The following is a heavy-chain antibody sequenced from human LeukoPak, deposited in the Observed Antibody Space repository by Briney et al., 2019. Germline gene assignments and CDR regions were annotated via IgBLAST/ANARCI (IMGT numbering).Heavy chain of an antibody. D-gene: IGHD4-17*01. V-gene: IGHV4-30-4*08. CDR1: GGSISSYY. CDR3: ARSDYGESADY. Sequence: SETLSLTCTVSGGSISSYYWSWIRQPPGKGLEWIGYIYYSGSTYYNPSLKSRVTISVDTSKNQFSLKLSSVTAADTAVYYCARSDYGESADYWGQGTLVTVSS. J-gene: IGHJ4*02. CDR2: IYYSGST.